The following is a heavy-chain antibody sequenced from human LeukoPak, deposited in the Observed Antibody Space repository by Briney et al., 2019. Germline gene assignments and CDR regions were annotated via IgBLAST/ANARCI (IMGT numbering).Heavy chain of an antibody. CDR2: IYCSGST. Sequence: SETLSLTCTVSGGSISSYYWSWIRQPPGKGLEWIGYIYCSGSTNYNPSLKSRVTISVDTSKNQFSLKLSSVTAADTAVYYCARVRHGVPYYFDYWGQGTLVTVSS. CDR1: GGSISSYY. V-gene: IGHV4-59*01. D-gene: IGHD4-17*01. CDR3: ARVRHGVPYYFDY. J-gene: IGHJ4*02.